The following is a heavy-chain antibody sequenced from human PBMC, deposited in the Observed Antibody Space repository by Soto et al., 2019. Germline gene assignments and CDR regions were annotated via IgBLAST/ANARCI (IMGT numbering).Heavy chain of an antibody. Sequence: QVQLVQSGAEVKKPGASVKVSCKASGYTFTSYYMHWVRQAPGQGLEWMGIINPSGGGTSYTQKSQGRVSMSRDTSTSTVYMELSSLRSEDTAVYYCAREVERGYSYGYLEYWGQGTLVTVSS. V-gene: IGHV1-46*01. CDR1: GYTFTSYY. J-gene: IGHJ4*02. CDR3: AREVERGYSYGYLEY. CDR2: INPSGGGT. D-gene: IGHD5-18*01.